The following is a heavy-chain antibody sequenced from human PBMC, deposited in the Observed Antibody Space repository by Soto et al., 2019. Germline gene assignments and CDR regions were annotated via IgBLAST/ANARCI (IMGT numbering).Heavy chain of an antibody. CDR1: GGSISSGAYY. CDR3: AASPNADFFDY. Sequence: QVQLQESGPGLVTPSQSLSLTCTVSGGSISSGAYYWRWIRQHPGRGLEWIGHISYSGNTDYNPSLKSRVAISLDTPRNQFSLKLSSVTAADTAVYYCAASPNADFFDYWGQGALVTVSA. CDR2: ISYSGNT. J-gene: IGHJ4*02. V-gene: IGHV4-31*03.